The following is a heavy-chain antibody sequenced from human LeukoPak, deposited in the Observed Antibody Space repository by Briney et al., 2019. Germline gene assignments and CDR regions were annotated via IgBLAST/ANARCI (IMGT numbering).Heavy chain of an antibody. D-gene: IGHD3-10*01. CDR1: GFTFTSYA. Sequence: PGGSLRLSCAASGFTFTSYAMHWVRQAPGQRLEWMGWINAGNGNTKYSQKFQGRVTITRDTSASTAYMELSSLRSEDTAVYYCAREGSMVRGVLWGQGTLVTVSS. CDR3: AREGSMVRGVL. J-gene: IGHJ4*02. V-gene: IGHV1-3*01. CDR2: INAGNGNT.